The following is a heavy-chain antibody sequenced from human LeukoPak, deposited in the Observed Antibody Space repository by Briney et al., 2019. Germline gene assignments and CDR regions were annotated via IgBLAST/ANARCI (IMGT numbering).Heavy chain of an antibody. D-gene: IGHD3-22*01. CDR1: GFTFSVYY. V-gene: IGHV3-11*06. Sequence: PGGSLRLSCAASGFTFSVYYMSWIRQAPGKGLEWVSYITSSSYTNYADSVKGRFTISRDNAKNSLYLQMNSLRPEDTAVYYCARDAGGYYPDYWGQGTLVTVSS. CDR3: ARDAGGYYPDY. CDR2: ITSSSYT. J-gene: IGHJ4*02.